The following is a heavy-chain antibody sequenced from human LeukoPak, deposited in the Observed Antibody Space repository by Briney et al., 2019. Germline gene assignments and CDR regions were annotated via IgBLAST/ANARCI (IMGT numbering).Heavy chain of an antibody. J-gene: IGHJ4*02. CDR1: GFTFSNFW. D-gene: IGHD3-22*01. Sequence: GGSLRLSCAASGFTFSNFWMRWVRQAPGKGLVWAALIYGDGSFTRYADSVKGRFTISRDNAKNTVYLQMNSLRAEDTAVYYCATPLDYYDRSDSHQGGDWGQGTLVTVSS. V-gene: IGHV3-74*01. CDR2: IYGDGSFT. CDR3: ATPLDYYDRSDSHQGGD.